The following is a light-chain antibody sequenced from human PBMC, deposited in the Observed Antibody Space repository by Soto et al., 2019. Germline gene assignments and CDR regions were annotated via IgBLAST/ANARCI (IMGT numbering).Light chain of an antibody. CDR2: EVS. V-gene: IGLV2-14*01. CDR3: SSYISSSTLI. J-gene: IGLJ2*01. CDR1: SRDVGGYNY. Sequence: QSALTQPASVSGSPGQSITISCTGTSRDVGGYNYVSWYQQHPGKAPKLMIYEVSHRPSGVSNRFSGSKSGNTASLTISGLQAEDEADYYCSSYISSSTLIFGGGTKVTVL.